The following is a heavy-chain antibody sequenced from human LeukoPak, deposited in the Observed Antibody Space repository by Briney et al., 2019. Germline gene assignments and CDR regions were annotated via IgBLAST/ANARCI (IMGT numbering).Heavy chain of an antibody. Sequence: GGSLRLSCAASGFTFSSYEMNWVRQAPGKGLEWVSYISSSGSTIYYADSVKGRFTISRDNAKNSLYLQMNSLRAEDTAVYYCAAGPTSPPYYYGSGSYYRNDAFDIWGQGTTVTVSS. CDR1: GFTFSSYE. CDR2: ISSSGSTI. J-gene: IGHJ3*02. V-gene: IGHV3-48*03. D-gene: IGHD3-10*01. CDR3: AAGPTSPPYYYGSGSYYRNDAFDI.